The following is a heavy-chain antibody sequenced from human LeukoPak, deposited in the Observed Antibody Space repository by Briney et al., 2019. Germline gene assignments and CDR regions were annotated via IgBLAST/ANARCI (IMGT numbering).Heavy chain of an antibody. CDR3: ARVGYSSSWYSFDYYYYMDV. Sequence: PGGSLRLSCAASGFTFSSYWMSWVRQAPGKRLEWVANIKQDGSEKYYVDSVKGRFTISRDNAKNSLYPQMNSLRAEDTAVYYCARVGYSSSWYSFDYYYYMDVWGKGTTVTISS. V-gene: IGHV3-7*01. D-gene: IGHD6-13*01. CDR2: IKQDGSEK. J-gene: IGHJ6*03. CDR1: GFTFSSYW.